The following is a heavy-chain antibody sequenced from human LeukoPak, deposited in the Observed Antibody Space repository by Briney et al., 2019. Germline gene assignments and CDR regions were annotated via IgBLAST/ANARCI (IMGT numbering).Heavy chain of an antibody. D-gene: IGHD2-2*01. Sequence: GGSLRLSCAASGFTFSSYGMHWVRQAPGKGLEWVAFIRYDGSNKYYADSVKGRFTISRDNSKNTLYLQMNSLRAEDTAVYYCGAEDCSSTSCPYYYYYYYMDVWGKGTTVTVSS. V-gene: IGHV3-30*02. CDR1: GFTFSSYG. CDR3: GAEDCSSTSCPYYYYYYYMDV. CDR2: IRYDGSNK. J-gene: IGHJ6*03.